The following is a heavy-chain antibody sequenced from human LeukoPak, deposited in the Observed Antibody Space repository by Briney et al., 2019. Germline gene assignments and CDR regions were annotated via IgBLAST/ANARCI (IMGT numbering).Heavy chain of an antibody. CDR3: AGFNGDYYRIDY. Sequence: PGGSLRLSCAASGFTFDDYGMSWVRQAPGKGLEWVSGINWNGGSTGYADSVKGRFTISRDNAKNSLYLQMNSLRAGDTALYYCAGFNGDYYRIDYWGQGTLVTVSS. J-gene: IGHJ4*02. V-gene: IGHV3-20*04. D-gene: IGHD4-17*01. CDR2: INWNGGST. CDR1: GFTFDDYG.